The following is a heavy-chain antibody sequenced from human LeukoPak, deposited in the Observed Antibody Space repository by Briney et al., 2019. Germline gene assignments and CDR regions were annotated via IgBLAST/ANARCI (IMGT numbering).Heavy chain of an antibody. V-gene: IGHV1-2*02. CDR1: GYTFTGYY. CDR2: INPNSGGT. Sequence: ASVKVSCKASGYTFTGYYMHWVRQAPGQGLEWMGWINPNSGGTNYAQKFQGRVTMTRDTSISTAYMELSRLRSDDTAVYYCARCAAKYNWFDPWGQGTLDTLSS. CDR3: ARCAAKYNWFDP. D-gene: IGHD6-25*01. J-gene: IGHJ5*02.